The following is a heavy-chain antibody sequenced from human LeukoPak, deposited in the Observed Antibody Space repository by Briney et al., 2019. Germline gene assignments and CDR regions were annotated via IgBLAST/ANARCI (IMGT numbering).Heavy chain of an antibody. Sequence: SETLSLTCTVSGGSISSYYWSWIRQPPGKGLEWIGYIYYSGSTNYNPSLKSRVTISVDTSKNQFSLKLSSVTAADTAVYYCARFAERFLERALDYWGQGTLVTVSS. CDR1: GGSISSYY. V-gene: IGHV4-59*01. J-gene: IGHJ4*02. D-gene: IGHD3-3*01. CDR2: IYYSGST. CDR3: ARFAERFLERALDY.